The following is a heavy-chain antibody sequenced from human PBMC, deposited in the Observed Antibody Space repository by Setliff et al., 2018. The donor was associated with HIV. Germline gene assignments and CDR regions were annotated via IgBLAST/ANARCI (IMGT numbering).Heavy chain of an antibody. J-gene: IGHJ6*02. CDR1: GFTFSNYN. V-gene: IGHV3-48*01. CDR3: ARDCRVGWVFTYGMDV. CDR2: ISGSSSTI. Sequence: PGGSLRLSCAASGFTFSNYNMNWVRQAPGKGLEWVSYISGSSSTIYYADSVKGRFTISRDNAKNTLFLQMNSLRPEDTAVYYCARDCRVGWVFTYGMDVWGQGTLVTVSS. D-gene: IGHD6-13*01.